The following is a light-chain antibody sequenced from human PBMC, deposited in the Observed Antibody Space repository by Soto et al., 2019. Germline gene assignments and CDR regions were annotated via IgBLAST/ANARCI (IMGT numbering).Light chain of an antibody. V-gene: IGKV1-9*01. CDR1: QGISNY. CDR2: AAS. Sequence: DIQLTQSPSFLSASVGDRVTITCRASQGISNYLGWYQQKPGKAPKLLISAASTLQSGVPSRFSGSGSGTEFPLTISSLRPEDFATYYCQQLNSYPITFGQGTRLENK. CDR3: QQLNSYPIT. J-gene: IGKJ5*01.